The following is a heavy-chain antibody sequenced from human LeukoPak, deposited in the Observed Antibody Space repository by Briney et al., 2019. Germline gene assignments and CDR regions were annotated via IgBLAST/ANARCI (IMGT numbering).Heavy chain of an antibody. CDR3: ARGEDYDSSGYYGY. J-gene: IGHJ4*02. Sequence: SETLSLTCAVYGGSFGGYYWSWIRQPPGKGLEWIGEINHSGSTNYNPSLKSRVTISVDTSKNQFSLKLSSVTAADTAVYYCARGEDYDSSGYYGYWGQGTLVTVSS. CDR1: GGSFGGYY. D-gene: IGHD3-22*01. V-gene: IGHV4-34*01. CDR2: INHSGST.